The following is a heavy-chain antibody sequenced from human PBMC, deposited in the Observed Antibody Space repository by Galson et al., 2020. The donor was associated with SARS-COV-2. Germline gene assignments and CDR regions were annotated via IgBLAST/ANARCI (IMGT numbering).Heavy chain of an antibody. CDR1: GDSISSDDFY. D-gene: IGHD4-17*01. Sequence: SETLSLTCTVSGDSISSDDFYWSWIRQTPGTGLEWIGDIHSSGNTYYNPSLMSRGTISVDTSKNQFSLRLSSVTAADTAVYFCARTSSTATREYYFDYWAGEPWSPSPQ. CDR3: ARTSSTATREYYFDY. J-gene: IGHJ4*02. CDR2: IHSSGNT. V-gene: IGHV4-30-4*01.